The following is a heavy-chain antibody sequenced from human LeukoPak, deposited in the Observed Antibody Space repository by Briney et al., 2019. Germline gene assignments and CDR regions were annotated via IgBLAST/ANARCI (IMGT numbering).Heavy chain of an antibody. V-gene: IGHV3-7*01. D-gene: IGHD4-17*01. CDR2: IKQDGSEK. J-gene: IGHJ4*02. Sequence: GGSLRLSCAASGFTFSSYWMSWVRQAPGKGLEWVANIKQDGSEKYYVDSVKGRFTISRDNAKNSLYLQMNSLRAEDTAVYYCARRLAKEASTQRRRPTVSHSQFDYWGQGTLVTVSS. CDR3: ARRLAKEASTQRRRPTVSHSQFDY. CDR1: GFTFSSYW.